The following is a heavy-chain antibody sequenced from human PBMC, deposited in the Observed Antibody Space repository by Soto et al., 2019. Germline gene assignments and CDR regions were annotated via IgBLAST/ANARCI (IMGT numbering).Heavy chain of an antibody. CDR3: ARGPILRFLEWLSHYYYGMDV. J-gene: IGHJ6*02. D-gene: IGHD3-3*01. Sequence: PSETLSLTCTVSGGSITSDYWSWIRQSPGKGLEWIGYIYSRGNTNYNPSLKSRVTISVDTSKNQFSLKLSSVTAADTAVYYCARGPILRFLEWLSHYYYGMDVWAKGPRSPSP. V-gene: IGHV4-59*12. CDR1: GGSITSDY. CDR2: IYSRGNT.